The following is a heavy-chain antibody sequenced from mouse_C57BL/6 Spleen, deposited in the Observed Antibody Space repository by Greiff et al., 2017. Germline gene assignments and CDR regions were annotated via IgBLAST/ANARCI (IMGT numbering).Heavy chain of an antibody. CDR3: TIITTVVEEKYFDV. Sequence: VQLQQSGAELVRPGASVTLSCKASGYTFTDYEMHWVKQTPVHGLEWIGAIDPETGGTAYNQKFKGKAILTADKSSSTAYMELRSLTSEDSAVYYCTIITTVVEEKYFDVWGTGTTVTVSS. CDR1: GYTFTDYE. V-gene: IGHV1-15*01. J-gene: IGHJ1*03. CDR2: IDPETGGT. D-gene: IGHD1-1*01.